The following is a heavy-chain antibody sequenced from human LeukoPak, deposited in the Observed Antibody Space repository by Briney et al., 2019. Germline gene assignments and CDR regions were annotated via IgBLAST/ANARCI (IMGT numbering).Heavy chain of an antibody. CDR1: GYTFTSYY. V-gene: IGHV1-46*01. J-gene: IGHJ4*02. D-gene: IGHD4-23*01. CDR3: ARGVSKATVVTWLYY. CDR2: INPSGGST. Sequence: GASVKVSCKASGYTFTSYYMHWVRQAPGQGLEWMGIINPSGGSTSYAQKFQGRVTMTRDTSTSTVYMELSSLRSEDTAVYYCARGVSKATVVTWLYYWGQGTLVTVSS.